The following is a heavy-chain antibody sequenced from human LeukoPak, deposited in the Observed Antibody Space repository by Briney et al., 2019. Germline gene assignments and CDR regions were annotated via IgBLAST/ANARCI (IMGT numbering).Heavy chain of an antibody. J-gene: IGHJ4*02. CDR2: ISGSGGST. CDR3: AKYPYDSSGYYFDY. V-gene: IGHV3-23*01. D-gene: IGHD3-22*01. Sequence: GGSLRLSCAASGFTSSSYAMSWVRQAPGKGLEWVSAISGSGGSTYYADSVKGRFTISRDNSKNTLYLQMNSLRAEDTAVYYCAKYPYDSSGYYFDYWGQGTLVTVSS. CDR1: GFTSSSYA.